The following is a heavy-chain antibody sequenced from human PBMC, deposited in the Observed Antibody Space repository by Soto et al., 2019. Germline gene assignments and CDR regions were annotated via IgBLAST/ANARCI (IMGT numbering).Heavy chain of an antibody. CDR3: AREGRKDYVWGSYPRHAFDI. J-gene: IGHJ3*02. CDR1: GGSISSGGYY. D-gene: IGHD3-16*02. V-gene: IGHV4-31*03. Sequence: SETLSLTCTVSGGSISSGGYYWSWIRQHPGKGLEWIGYIYYSGSTYYNPSLKSRVTISVDTSKNQFSLKLSSVTAADTAVYYRAREGRKDYVWGSYPRHAFDIWGQGTMVTVSS. CDR2: IYYSGST.